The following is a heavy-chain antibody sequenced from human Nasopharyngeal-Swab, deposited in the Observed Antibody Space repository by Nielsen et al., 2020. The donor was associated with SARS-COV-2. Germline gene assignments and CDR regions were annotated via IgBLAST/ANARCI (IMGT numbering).Heavy chain of an antibody. CDR3: VLETYGSYYYYMDV. D-gene: IGHD4-17*01. V-gene: IGHV3-72*01. CDR2: TRNKANSYTT. J-gene: IGHJ6*03. Sequence: WIRQPPGKGLEWVGRTRNKANSYTTEYAASVKGRFTISRDDSKNSLYLQMNSLKTEDTAVYYCVLETYGSYYYYMDVWGKGTTVTVSS.